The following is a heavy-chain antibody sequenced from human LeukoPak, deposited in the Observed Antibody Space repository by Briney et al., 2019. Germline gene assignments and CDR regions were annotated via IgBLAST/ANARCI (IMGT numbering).Heavy chain of an antibody. CDR2: TRFDGSIK. J-gene: IGHJ4*02. V-gene: IGHV3-33*01. D-gene: IGHD1-1*01. Sequence: GGSLRLSCAVSGCIFSDYGFHWVRQPPGKGLEWVAVTRFDGSIKQYADSVKGRFTISRDDSKNTLYLQMNYLKSEDTAVYYCARWGGTRQYYFDYWGQGTLVTVSS. CDR1: GCIFSDYG. CDR3: ARWGGTRQYYFDY.